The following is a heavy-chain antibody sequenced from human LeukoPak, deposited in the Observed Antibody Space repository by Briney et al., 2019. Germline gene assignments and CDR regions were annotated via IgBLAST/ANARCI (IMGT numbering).Heavy chain of an antibody. J-gene: IGHJ5*02. CDR2: IYHSGST. D-gene: IGHD6-13*01. CDR1: GGSISSSNW. V-gene: IGHV4-4*02. Sequence: SETLSLTCTVSGGSISSSNWWSWVRQPPGKGLEWIGEIYHSGSTNYNPSLKSRVTISVDKSKNQFSLKLSSVTAADTAVYYCARDLLGIAAAVSWGQGTLVTVSS. CDR3: ARDLLGIAAAVS.